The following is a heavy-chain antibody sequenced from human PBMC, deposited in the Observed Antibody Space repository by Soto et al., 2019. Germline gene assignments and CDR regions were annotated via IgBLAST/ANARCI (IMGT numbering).Heavy chain of an antibody. J-gene: IGHJ4*02. CDR2: INAGNGNT. CDR3: ARAIVVVTPTDY. D-gene: IGHD3-22*01. CDR1: GYTFTSYA. Sequence: ASVKVSCKASGYTFTSYAMHWVRQAPGQRLEWMGWINAGNGNTKYSQKFQGRVTITRDTSASTAYMELSSLRSEDTAVYYCARAIVVVTPTDYWGQVTLVTVSS. V-gene: IGHV1-3*01.